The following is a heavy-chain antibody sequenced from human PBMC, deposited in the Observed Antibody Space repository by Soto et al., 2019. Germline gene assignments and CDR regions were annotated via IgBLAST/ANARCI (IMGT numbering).Heavy chain of an antibody. V-gene: IGHV4-39*01. D-gene: IGHD3-22*01. J-gene: IGHJ4*02. CDR3: ARHEYLDSSADYSPFSY. CDR2: IDYSGST. Sequence: SETLSLTCTVSGGSISSSSYYWGWIRQPPGKGLEWIGSIDYSGSTYYNPSLKSRVTISVDTSKNQFSLKLSSVTAADTAVYYCARHEYLDSSADYSPFSYWGQGTLVTVS. CDR1: GGSISSSSYY.